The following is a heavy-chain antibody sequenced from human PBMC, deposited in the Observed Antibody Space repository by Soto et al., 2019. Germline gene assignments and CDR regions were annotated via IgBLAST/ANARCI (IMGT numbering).Heavy chain of an antibody. J-gene: IGHJ3*02. CDR3: ARIRYFDWLSTLDAFDI. V-gene: IGHV5-51*01. Sequence: GESLKISCKGSGYSFTSYWIGWVRQMPGKGLEWMGVIYPGDSDTRYSPSFQGQVTISADKSISTAYLQWSSLKASDTAMYYCARIRYFDWLSTLDAFDIWGQGTMVTVSS. D-gene: IGHD3-9*01. CDR2: IYPGDSDT. CDR1: GYSFTSYW.